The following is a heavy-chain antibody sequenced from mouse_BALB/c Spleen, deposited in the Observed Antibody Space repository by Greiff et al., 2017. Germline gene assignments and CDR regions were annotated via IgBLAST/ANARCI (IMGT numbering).Heavy chain of an antibody. Sequence: EVKVVESGPSLVKPSQTLSLTCSVTGDSITSGYWNWIRKFPGNKLEYMGYISYSGSTYYNPSLKSRISITRDTSKNQYYLQLNSVTTEDTATYYCASIYYYGSRNYYAMDYWGQGTSVTVSS. CDR3: ASIYYYGSRNYYAMDY. V-gene: IGHV3-8*02. D-gene: IGHD1-1*01. CDR2: ISYSGST. J-gene: IGHJ4*01. CDR1: GDSITSGY.